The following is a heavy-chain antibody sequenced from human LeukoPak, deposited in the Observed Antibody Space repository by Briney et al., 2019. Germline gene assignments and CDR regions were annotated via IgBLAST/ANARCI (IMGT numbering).Heavy chain of an antibody. D-gene: IGHD3-10*01. Sequence: ASVKVSCKASGYTFKTYSFTWVRQAPGQGLEWMGRISAYNGDTNYAQKFQGRVALAADTLTRTGYMELTSLRSDDTAVYYCAFRGVIPNYFDYWGQGSLVTVSS. J-gene: IGHJ4*02. CDR1: GYTFKTYS. CDR2: ISAYNGDT. CDR3: AFRGVIPNYFDY. V-gene: IGHV1-18*01.